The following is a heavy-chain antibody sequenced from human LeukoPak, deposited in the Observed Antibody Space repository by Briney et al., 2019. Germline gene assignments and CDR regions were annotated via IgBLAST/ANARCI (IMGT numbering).Heavy chain of an antibody. V-gene: IGHV1-18*01. CDR2: ISAYNGNT. Sequence: ASVKVSCKASGYTFTSYGISWVRQAPGQGLEWMGWISAYNGNTNYAQKLQGRVTMTTDTSTSTAYMELRSLRSDDTAVYYCARTAELLKGPYYMDVWGKGTTVTISS. CDR1: GYTFTSYG. J-gene: IGHJ6*03. D-gene: IGHD3-10*01. CDR3: ARTAELLKGPYYMDV.